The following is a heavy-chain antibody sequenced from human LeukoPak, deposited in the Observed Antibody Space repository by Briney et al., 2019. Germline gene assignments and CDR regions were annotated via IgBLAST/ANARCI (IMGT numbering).Heavy chain of an antibody. D-gene: IGHD3-22*01. Sequence: GGSLRLSCAASGFTFSSYSMNWVRQAPGKGLEWVSSISSSSSYIYYADSVKGRFTISRDNAKNSLYLQMNSLRAEDTAVYYCARDGGDSKDYYYYGMDVWGQGTTVTVSS. CDR2: ISSSSSYI. CDR1: GFTFSSYS. CDR3: ARDGGDSKDYYYYGMDV. V-gene: IGHV3-21*01. J-gene: IGHJ6*02.